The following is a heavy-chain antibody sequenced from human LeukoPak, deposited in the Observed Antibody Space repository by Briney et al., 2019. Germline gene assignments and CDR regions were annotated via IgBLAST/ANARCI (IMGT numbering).Heavy chain of an antibody. D-gene: IGHD3-10*01. V-gene: IGHV3-23*01. CDR2: ISGSGGST. Sequence: HAGGSLRLSCAASGFTFSSYAMSWVRQAPGKGLEWVSAISGSGGSTYYADSVKGRFTISRDNSKNTLYLQMNSLRAEDTAVYYCAIIYGSGSYYPDAFDIWGQGTMVTVSS. CDR1: GFTFSSYA. J-gene: IGHJ3*02. CDR3: AIIYGSGSYYPDAFDI.